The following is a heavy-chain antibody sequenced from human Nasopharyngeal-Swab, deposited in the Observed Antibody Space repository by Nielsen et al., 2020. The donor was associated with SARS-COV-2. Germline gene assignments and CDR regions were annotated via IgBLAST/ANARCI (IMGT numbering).Heavy chain of an antibody. D-gene: IGHD6-6*01. V-gene: IGHV3-21*01. J-gene: IGHJ6*02. CDR3: ARDEQLAYGMDV. CDR2: ISSSSSYI. Sequence: GESLKISCAASGFTFSSYSMNWVRQAPRKGLEWVSSISSSSSYIYYADSVKGRFTISRDNAKNSLYLQMNSLRAEDTAVYYCARDEQLAYGMDVWGQGTTVTVSS. CDR1: GFTFSSYS.